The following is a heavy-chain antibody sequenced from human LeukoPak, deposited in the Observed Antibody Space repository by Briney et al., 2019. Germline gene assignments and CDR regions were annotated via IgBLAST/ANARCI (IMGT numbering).Heavy chain of an antibody. V-gene: IGHV3-64*01. Sequence: GGSLRLSCAASGFTFSSYATHWVRQAPGKGLEYVSAISSNGGSTYYANSVKGRFTISRDNSKNTLYLQMGSLRAEDMAVYYCARAASPYSSSWNYFDYWGQGTLVTVSS. D-gene: IGHD6-13*01. CDR3: ARAASPYSSSWNYFDY. CDR2: ISSNGGST. J-gene: IGHJ4*02. CDR1: GFTFSSYA.